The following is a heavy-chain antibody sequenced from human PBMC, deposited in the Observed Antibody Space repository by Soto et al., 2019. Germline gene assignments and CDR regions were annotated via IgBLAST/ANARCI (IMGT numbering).Heavy chain of an antibody. D-gene: IGHD2-15*01. J-gene: IGHJ5*02. Sequence: QVRLVQSGAEVKKPGASVKVSCKASGYTFTSYAMHWVRQAPGQRLEWMGWINAGNGNTKYSQKFQGRVTITRDTSASTAYMELSSLRSEDTAVYYCARVPRYCSGGSCAGLGLGWFDPWGQGTLVTVSS. CDR3: ARVPRYCSGGSCAGLGLGWFDP. V-gene: IGHV1-3*01. CDR2: INAGNGNT. CDR1: GYTFTSYA.